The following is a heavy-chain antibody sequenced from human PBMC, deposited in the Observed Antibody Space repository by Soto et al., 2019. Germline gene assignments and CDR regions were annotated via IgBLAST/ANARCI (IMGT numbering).Heavy chain of an antibody. CDR1: GGSICRSVYY. CDR3: GKVLVGATGHTDSDS. Sequence: SETLSLTCTVSGGSICRSVYYWGWIRHPPGRGLEWIGNIDYNGVTYSNPSLKSRVTISRDTSKNQFSLKLTSVTAADTALYYCGKVLVGATGHTDSDSWGPGTLVTVSS. V-gene: IGHV4-39*01. D-gene: IGHD2-15*01. CDR2: IDYNGVT. J-gene: IGHJ4*02.